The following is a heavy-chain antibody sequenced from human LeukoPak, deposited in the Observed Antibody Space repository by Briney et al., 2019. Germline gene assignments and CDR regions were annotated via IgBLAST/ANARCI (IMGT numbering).Heavy chain of an antibody. Sequence: SETLFLTCTVSGASISSSDRYWGWIRQPPGKGLEWIGYIYYSGSTNYNPSLKSRVTISVDTSKNQFSLKLSSVTAADTAVYYCARAVQLERPPPLIGYYYMDVWGKGTTVTVSS. CDR1: GASISSSDRY. D-gene: IGHD1-1*01. V-gene: IGHV4-61*08. CDR2: IYYSGST. CDR3: ARAVQLERPPPLIGYYYMDV. J-gene: IGHJ6*03.